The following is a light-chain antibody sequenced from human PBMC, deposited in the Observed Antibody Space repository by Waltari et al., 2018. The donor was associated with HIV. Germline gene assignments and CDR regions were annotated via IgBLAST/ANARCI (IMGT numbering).Light chain of an antibody. CDR3: VLYVRSGRV. V-gene: IGLV8-61*01. Sequence: QTVVTQEPSLSVSPGKTITLTCGLSSASVSTSFFPSWYQLTPGQPPRSLLYNTDVRSSGVPDRFSGCIVGNKAALTITGAQAEDESVYYGVLYVRSGRVFGGGTRLTVL. CDR2: NTD. CDR1: SASVSTSFF. J-gene: IGLJ2*01.